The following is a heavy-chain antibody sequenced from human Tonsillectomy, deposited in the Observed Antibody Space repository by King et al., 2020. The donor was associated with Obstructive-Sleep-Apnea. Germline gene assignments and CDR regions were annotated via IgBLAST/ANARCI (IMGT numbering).Heavy chain of an antibody. CDR1: GFTFSNYG. J-gene: IGHJ4*02. CDR3: AKDGEMATIGFDY. CDR2: TWYDGSHA. D-gene: IGHD5-24*01. V-gene: IGHV3-33*06. Sequence: VQLVESGGGVVQPGRSLRLSRAASGFTFSNYGMHWVRQAPGKGLEWVAVTWYDGSHAYYADSVKGRFTISRDNSKNMVYLQMNSLTVEDTAIYYCAKDGEMATIGFDYWGQGTLVTVSS.